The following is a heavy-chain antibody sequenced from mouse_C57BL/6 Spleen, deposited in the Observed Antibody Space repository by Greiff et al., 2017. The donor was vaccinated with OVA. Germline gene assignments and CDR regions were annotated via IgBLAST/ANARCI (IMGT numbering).Heavy chain of an antibody. Sequence: EVKLVESGGGLVQPGGSMKLSCVASGFTFSNYWMNWVRQSPEKGLEWVAQIRLKSDNYATHYAESVKGRFTISRDDSKSSVYLQMNNLRAEDTGIYYCTGGDGVFDYWGQGTTLTVSS. V-gene: IGHV6-3*01. CDR1: GFTFSNYW. J-gene: IGHJ2*01. CDR2: IRLKSDNYAT. CDR3: TGGDGVFDY. D-gene: IGHD2-3*01.